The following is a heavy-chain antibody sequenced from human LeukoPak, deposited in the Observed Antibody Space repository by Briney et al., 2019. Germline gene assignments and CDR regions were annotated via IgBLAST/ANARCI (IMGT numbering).Heavy chain of an antibody. V-gene: IGHV3-66*01. CDR1: GFTVSSNY. J-gene: IGHJ6*02. CDR3: AREIYGSGTYPYYYYGMDV. Sequence: GGSLRLSWAASGFTVSSNYMSGVRQAPGKGLEWVSVIFSGGSTYYADSVMDRFTISRDNSKNTLYLQMNSLRAEDTAVYYCAREIYGSGTYPYYYYGMDVWGQGTTVTVSS. D-gene: IGHD3-10*01. CDR2: IFSGGST.